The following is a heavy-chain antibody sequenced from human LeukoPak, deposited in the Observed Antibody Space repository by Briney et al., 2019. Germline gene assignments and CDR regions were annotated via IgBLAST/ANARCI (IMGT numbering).Heavy chain of an antibody. Sequence: PGGSLRLSCAVSGFTFSSYGMHWVRQAPGKGLEWVALISYDGGNEHYADSVKGRFTISRDNSKNTLFLQMSSLRAEDTAVYYCAKVSSTLVRGVKNFDFWGQGTLVTVSS. V-gene: IGHV3-30*18. D-gene: IGHD3-10*01. CDR1: GFTFSSYG. CDR2: ISYDGGNE. J-gene: IGHJ4*02. CDR3: AKVSSTLVRGVKNFDF.